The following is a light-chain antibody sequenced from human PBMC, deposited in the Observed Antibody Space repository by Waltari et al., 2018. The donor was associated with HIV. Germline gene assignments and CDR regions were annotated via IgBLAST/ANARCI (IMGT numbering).Light chain of an antibody. CDR1: SSNTGSNT. V-gene: IGLV1-44*01. CDR3: ATWDDSLNGYV. CDR2: SNN. J-gene: IGLJ1*01. Sequence: QSVLPQPPSASGTPGQRVNISCSGSSSNTGSNTVNWYQQLPGAAPKLLIYSNNQRPSGVPDRFSGSKSGTSASLAISGLLSEDEADYSCATWDDSLNGYVFGTGTKVTVL.